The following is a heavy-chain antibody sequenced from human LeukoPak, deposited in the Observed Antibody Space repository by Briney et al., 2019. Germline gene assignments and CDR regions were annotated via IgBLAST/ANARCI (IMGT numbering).Heavy chain of an antibody. J-gene: IGHJ4*02. CDR2: ISGDGGST. V-gene: IGHV3-43*02. Sequence: PGGSLRLSCAASGFTFDDYAMHWVRQAPGKGLEWVSLISGDGGSTYYADSVKGRFTISRDNSKNSLYLQMNSLRTEDTALYYCAKDIALRGYSGYDSSSRIDYWGQGTLVTVSS. CDR1: GFTFDDYA. D-gene: IGHD5-12*01. CDR3: AKDIALRGYSGYDSSSRIDY.